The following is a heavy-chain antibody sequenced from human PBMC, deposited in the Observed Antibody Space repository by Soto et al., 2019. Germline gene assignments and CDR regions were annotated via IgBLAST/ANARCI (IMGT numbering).Heavy chain of an antibody. V-gene: IGHV3-23*01. J-gene: IGHJ4*02. D-gene: IGHD6-13*01. CDR3: AKDQGSSWYEIDY. Sequence: EVQLLESGGGLVQPGGSLRLSCAASGFTFSNYAVTWVRQAPGTGLEWVSTISGSGGSTYYAYSVKGRCTISRDNSKNTLYLQMNSLRAEDTAVYYCAKDQGSSWYEIDYWGQGTLVTVSS. CDR1: GFTFSNYA. CDR2: ISGSGGST.